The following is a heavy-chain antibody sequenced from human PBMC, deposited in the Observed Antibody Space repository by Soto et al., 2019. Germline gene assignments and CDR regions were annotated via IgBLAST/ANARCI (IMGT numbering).Heavy chain of an antibody. CDR1: GGSISSYY. V-gene: IGHV4-59*01. J-gene: IGHJ6*02. CDR3: ARERGYSTIDYYYYYGMDV. Sequence: TSETLSLTCTVSGGSISSYYWSWIRQPPGKGLEWIGYIYYSGSTKYNPSLKSRVTISVDASKNQFSLKLSSVTAADSAVYYCARERGYSTIDYYYYYGMDVWGQGTTVTVSS. D-gene: IGHD6-13*01. CDR2: IYYSGST.